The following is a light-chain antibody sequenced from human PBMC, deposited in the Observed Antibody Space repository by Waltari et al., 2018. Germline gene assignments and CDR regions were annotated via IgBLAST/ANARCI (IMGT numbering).Light chain of an antibody. V-gene: IGLV3-19*01. CDR2: GQN. CDR1: SIRSYY. CDR3: SSRDSGAHRHV. Sequence: SSELTQDPAVSVALGQTVRITCQGDSIRSYYATGYQQKAGQAPILVIYGQNNRPSGIPDRFSGSYSGRTASLTITGAQAEDEADYYCSSRDSGAHRHVFGTGTKVTVL. J-gene: IGLJ1*01.